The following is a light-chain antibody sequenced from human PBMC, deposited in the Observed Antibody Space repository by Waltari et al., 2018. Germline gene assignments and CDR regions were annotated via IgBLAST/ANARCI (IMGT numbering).Light chain of an antibody. V-gene: IGKV3-15*01. CDR2: DAF. Sequence: ILMTQSPATLAVSPGERVTLSCRASQNIRTYLVWYQQKPGQSPRLLIYDAFIRATGIPARFSGSGSGTEFTLTISSLQSEDFAVYYCQHYHNFPHTFGPGTKLEIK. CDR3: QHYHNFPHT. J-gene: IGKJ2*01. CDR1: QNIRTY.